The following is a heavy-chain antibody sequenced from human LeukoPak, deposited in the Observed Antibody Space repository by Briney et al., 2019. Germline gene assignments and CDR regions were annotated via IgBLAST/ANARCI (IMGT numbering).Heavy chain of an antibody. CDR2: INPNSGGT. D-gene: IGHD2-2*01. CDR1: GYTFTGYY. CDR3: ARSPVVVPADLDY. Sequence: GPSVKVSCKASGYTFTGYYMHWVRQAPGQGLEWMGWINPNSGGTNYAQKIQGRVTMTRDTSISTAYMELSRPRSDDTAVYYCARSPVVVPADLDYWGQGTLVTVSS. J-gene: IGHJ4*02. V-gene: IGHV1-2*02.